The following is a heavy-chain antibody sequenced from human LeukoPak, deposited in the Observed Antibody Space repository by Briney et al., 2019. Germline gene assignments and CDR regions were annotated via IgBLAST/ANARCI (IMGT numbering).Heavy chain of an antibody. J-gene: IGHJ4*02. CDR2: IYTSEST. Sequence: SETLSLTCTVSGCSISSYYWSWLRQPAGKGLEWIGRIYTSESTNYNASLKSRVSMSVDTSKNQFSLKLSSVTAADTAVLYCARENSGSYREFDYWGQGTLVTVSS. D-gene: IGHD1-26*01. CDR1: GCSISSYY. CDR3: ARENSGSYREFDY. V-gene: IGHV4-4*07.